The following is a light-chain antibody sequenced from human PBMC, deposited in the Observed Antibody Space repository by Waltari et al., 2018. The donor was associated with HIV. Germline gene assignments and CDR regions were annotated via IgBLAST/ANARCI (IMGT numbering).Light chain of an antibody. Sequence: QSALTQPPSASGSLGQSVTISCSGTSSDVGGYNYVSWYQQHPGKAPKLMIYEVSKRPSGVPNRFSGSKSGNTASLTVPGLQAEDEADYYCSSYAGSDIYVVFGGGTKLTVL. CDR3: SSYAGSDIYVV. CDR1: SSDVGGYNY. V-gene: IGLV2-8*01. J-gene: IGLJ2*01. CDR2: EVS.